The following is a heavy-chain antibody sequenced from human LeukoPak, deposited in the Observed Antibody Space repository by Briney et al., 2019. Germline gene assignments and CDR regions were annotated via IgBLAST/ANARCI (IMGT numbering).Heavy chain of an antibody. V-gene: IGHV4-61*01. CDR3: ARTYGSSGLGYFDL. CDR1: GGSISSSTYY. J-gene: IGHJ2*01. Sequence: SETLSLTCTVSGGSISSSTYYWSWIRQPPGKGLEWIGYIYYSGSTNYSPSLKSRLTISVDTSKNQFSLKLSSVTAADTAVYYCARTYGSSGLGYFDLWGRGTLVTVSS. CDR2: IYYSGST. D-gene: IGHD6-13*01.